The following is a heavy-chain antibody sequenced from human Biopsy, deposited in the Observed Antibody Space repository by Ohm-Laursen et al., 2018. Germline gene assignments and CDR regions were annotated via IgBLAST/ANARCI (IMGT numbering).Heavy chain of an antibody. CDR3: ARGYSRRVSIFEASIYWFDT. CDR1: GYTFTSYY. J-gene: IGHJ5*02. CDR2: MTPTT. D-gene: IGHD3-10*01. V-gene: IGHV1-46*01. Sequence: GASVKVSCKTSGYTFTSYYIHWVRQAPGQGLEWMGVMTPTTTYAQKFQGRLTMTRDTSTSTVYMELSSLRSEDTAVCFCARGYSRRVSIFEASIYWFDTWGQGTLVTVSS.